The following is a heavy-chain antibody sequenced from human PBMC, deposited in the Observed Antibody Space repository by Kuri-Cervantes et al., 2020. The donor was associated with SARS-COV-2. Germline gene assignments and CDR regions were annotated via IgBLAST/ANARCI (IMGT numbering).Heavy chain of an antibody. Sequence: GGSLRLSCAASGFSFSSYGMHWVRQAPGKGLEWVAVIWHDGSNKYYADSVKGRFTISRDTSKNTLYLQMNSLRAEDTAVYYCAREDPYCSGGSCYSGAFDIWGQGTMVTVSS. V-gene: IGHV3-33*01. D-gene: IGHD2-15*01. CDR2: IWHDGSNK. CDR1: GFSFSSYG. CDR3: AREDPYCSGGSCYSGAFDI. J-gene: IGHJ3*02.